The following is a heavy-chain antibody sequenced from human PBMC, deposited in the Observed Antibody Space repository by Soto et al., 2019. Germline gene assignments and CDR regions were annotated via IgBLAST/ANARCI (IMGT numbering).Heavy chain of an antibody. D-gene: IGHD2-15*01. CDR1: GFTFSSYS. CDR3: ARDRLGGFDY. Sequence: GGSLRLSCADSGFTFSSYSMNWVRQAPGKGLEWVSYISSNSFTIWYADSVKGRFTISRDNAKNSLYLQMNSLRDEDTTVYYCARDRLGGFDYWGQGTPVTVSS. J-gene: IGHJ4*02. CDR2: ISSNSFTI. V-gene: IGHV3-48*02.